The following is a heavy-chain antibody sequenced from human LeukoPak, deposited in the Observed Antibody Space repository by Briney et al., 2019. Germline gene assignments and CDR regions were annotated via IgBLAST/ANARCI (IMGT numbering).Heavy chain of an antibody. CDR3: ARDKASIAVAGLFDY. CDR1: GYTFTSYG. J-gene: IGHJ4*02. Sequence: ASVKVSCKASGYTFTSYGISWVRQAPGQGLEWMGWISAYNGNTNYAQKLQGRVTTTTDTSTSTAYMELRSLRSDDTAVYYCARDKASIAVAGLFDYWGQGTLVTVSS. D-gene: IGHD6-19*01. CDR2: ISAYNGNT. V-gene: IGHV1-18*01.